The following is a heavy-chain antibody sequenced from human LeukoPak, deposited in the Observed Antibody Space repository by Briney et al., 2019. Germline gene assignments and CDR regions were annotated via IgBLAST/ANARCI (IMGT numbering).Heavy chain of an antibody. V-gene: IGHV4-34*01. Sequence: PSETLSLTCAVYGGSFSGYYWSWIRQLPGKGLEWIGEINHSGSTNYNPSLKSRVTISVDTSKNQFSLKLSSVTAADTAVYYCARGHWYFDLWGRGTLVTVSS. J-gene: IGHJ2*01. CDR2: INHSGST. CDR1: GGSFSGYY. CDR3: ARGHWYFDL.